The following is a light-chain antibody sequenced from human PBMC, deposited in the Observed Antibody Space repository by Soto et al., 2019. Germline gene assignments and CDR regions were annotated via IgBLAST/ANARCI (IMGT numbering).Light chain of an antibody. Sequence: EVVMTQSPATLSVSPGERVTLSCRASQSVRSNLAWYQQKPGQAPRLLIYGASSRATAVPARFTAGGSGTEFTLTISSLQSDDLAVYYCQQYDKWPRTFGQGTKVDI. CDR1: QSVRSN. J-gene: IGKJ1*01. CDR3: QQYDKWPRT. CDR2: GAS. V-gene: IGKV3-15*01.